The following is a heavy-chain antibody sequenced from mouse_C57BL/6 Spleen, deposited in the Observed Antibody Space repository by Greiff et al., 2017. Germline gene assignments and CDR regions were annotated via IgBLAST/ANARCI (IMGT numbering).Heavy chain of an antibody. CDR2: ISDGGSYT. CDR3: ARERSFAY. CDR1: GFTFSSYA. J-gene: IGHJ3*01. V-gene: IGHV5-4*01. Sequence: EVKLMESGGGLVKPGGSLKLSCAASGFTFSSYAMSWVRQTPEKRLEWVATISDGGSYTYYPDNVKGRFTISRDNAKNNLYLQMSHLKSEDTAMYYCARERSFAYWGQGTLVTVSA.